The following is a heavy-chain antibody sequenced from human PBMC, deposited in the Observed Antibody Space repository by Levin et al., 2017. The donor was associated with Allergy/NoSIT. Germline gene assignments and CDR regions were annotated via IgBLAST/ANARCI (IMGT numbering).Heavy chain of an antibody. CDR1: GYTLTELS. J-gene: IGHJ6*02. D-gene: IGHD3-3*01. Sequence: GGSLRLSCKVSGYTLTELSMHWVRQAPGKGLEWMGSFDPEDGETIYAQKFQGRVTMTEDTSTDTAYMELSSLRSEDTAVYYCATDQGYLLRFLEWFTPRGMDVWGQGTTVTVSS. CDR2: FDPEDGET. V-gene: IGHV1-24*01. CDR3: ATDQGYLLRFLEWFTPRGMDV.